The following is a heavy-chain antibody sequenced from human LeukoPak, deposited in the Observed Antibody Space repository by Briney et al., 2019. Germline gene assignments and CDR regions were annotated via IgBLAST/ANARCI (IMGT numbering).Heavy chain of an antibody. CDR1: GFSFSGHD. V-gene: IGHV3-21*01. D-gene: IGHD2-2*01. CDR2: ISFSSTYI. CDR3: ARADCSSSTCYLRRSRFDP. J-gene: IGHJ5*02. Sequence: PGGSLRLSCAASGFSFSGHDMNWVRQAPGKGLEWVSSISFSSTYIYYADSVRGRFTISRDNAKNSLYLQMNSLRVEDTAVYYCARADCSSSTCYLRRSRFDPWGQGTLVTVSS.